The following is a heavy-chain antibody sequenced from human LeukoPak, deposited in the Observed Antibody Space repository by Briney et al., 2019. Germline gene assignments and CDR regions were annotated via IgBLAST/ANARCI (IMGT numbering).Heavy chain of an antibody. Sequence: GGSLRLSCAASGFIFSNYGMHWVRQAPGKGLEYVSAISSNGGSTYYANSVKGRFTISRDNSKNTLYLQMGSLRAEDMAVYYCAREGSGMDVWGQGTTVTVSS. CDR2: ISSNGGST. D-gene: IGHD3-10*01. CDR1: GFIFSNYG. V-gene: IGHV3-64*01. J-gene: IGHJ6*02. CDR3: AREGSGMDV.